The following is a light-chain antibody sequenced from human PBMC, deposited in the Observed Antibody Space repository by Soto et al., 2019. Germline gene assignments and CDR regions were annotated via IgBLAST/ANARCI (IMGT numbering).Light chain of an antibody. CDR2: WAS. V-gene: IGKV4-1*01. CDR1: QTILYSSDNKNY. CDR3: QQYYGTPWT. J-gene: IGKJ1*01. Sequence: DIVMTQSPDSVAVSLGERATINCKSSQTILYSSDNKNYLAWYQQKPGQSPKLLIYWASTRDSGVPDRFSGSGSGTDFTLTISSLQAEDVAVYFCQQYYGTPWTFGQGTKVEIK.